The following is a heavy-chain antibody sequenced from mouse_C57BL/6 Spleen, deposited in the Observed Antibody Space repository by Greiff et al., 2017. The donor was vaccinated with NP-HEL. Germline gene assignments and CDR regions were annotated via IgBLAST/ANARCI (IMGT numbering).Heavy chain of an antibody. V-gene: IGHV1-82*01. CDR1: GYAFSSSW. Sequence: VQLQQSGPELVKPGASVKISCKASGYAFSSSWMNWVKQRPGKGLEWIGRIYPGDGDTNYNGKFKGKATLTADKSSSTAYMQLSSLTSEDSAVYFCARMVTTRLYYYAMDYWGQGTSVTVSS. D-gene: IGHD2-1*01. CDR3: ARMVTTRLYYYAMDY. J-gene: IGHJ4*01. CDR2: IYPGDGDT.